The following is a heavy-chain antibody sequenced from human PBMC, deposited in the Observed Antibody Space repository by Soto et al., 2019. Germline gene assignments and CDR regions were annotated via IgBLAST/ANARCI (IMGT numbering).Heavy chain of an antibody. V-gene: IGHV3-23*01. Sequence: GGSLRLSCSASGFTFSSYAMSWVRQAPGKGLEWVSGISGSGGSINYADSVKGRFTIPRDNSKNTVYLQVNSLRAEDTAVYYCARGTTVATRGYFDYWGQGSLVTVSS. CDR1: GFTFSSYA. CDR2: ISGSGGSI. CDR3: ARGTTVATRGYFDY. D-gene: IGHD4-17*01. J-gene: IGHJ4*02.